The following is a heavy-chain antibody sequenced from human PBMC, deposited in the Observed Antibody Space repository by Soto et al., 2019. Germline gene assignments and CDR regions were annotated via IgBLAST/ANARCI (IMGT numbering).Heavy chain of an antibody. CDR3: AITTATVSYVFDH. Sequence: GGSLRLSCAASGFSFSSYWMSWVRQAPGKGPEWVANIKDGGGEQHYVDSVKGLFTISRDNTENSLFLQMNNLRAEDSAIYYCAITTATVSYVFDHWGPGTQVTVSS. D-gene: IGHD4-4*01. CDR1: GFSFSSYW. CDR2: IKDGGGEQ. V-gene: IGHV3-7*03. J-gene: IGHJ5*02.